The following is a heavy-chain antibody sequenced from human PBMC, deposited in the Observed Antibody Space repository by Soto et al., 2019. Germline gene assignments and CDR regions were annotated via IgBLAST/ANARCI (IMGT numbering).Heavy chain of an antibody. CDR3: ARGSGWHYYYYGMDV. V-gene: IGHV3-30-3*01. CDR1: GFTFSSYA. D-gene: IGHD6-19*01. Sequence: GGSLRLSCAASGFTFSSYAMHWVRQAPGKGLEWVAVISYDGSNKYYADSVKGRFTISRDNSKNTLYPQMNSLRAEDTAVYYCARGSGWHYYYYGMDVWGQGTTVTSP. CDR2: ISYDGSNK. J-gene: IGHJ6*02.